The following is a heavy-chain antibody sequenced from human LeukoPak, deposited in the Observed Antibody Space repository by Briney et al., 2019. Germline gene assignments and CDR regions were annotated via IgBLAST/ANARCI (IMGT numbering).Heavy chain of an antibody. V-gene: IGHV3-74*01. D-gene: IGHD2-2*02. J-gene: IGHJ5*02. CDR3: ARAGEDIVVVPAAIGGNWFDP. CDR2: INTDGTNT. CDR1: GFSFRSYW. Sequence: GGSLRLSCAASGFSFRSYWMHWVRQAPGKGLVWVSRINTDGTNTGYADSVKGRFTISRDNAKNSLYLQMNSLRAEDTAVYYCARAGEDIVVVPAAIGGNWFDPWGQGTLVTVSS.